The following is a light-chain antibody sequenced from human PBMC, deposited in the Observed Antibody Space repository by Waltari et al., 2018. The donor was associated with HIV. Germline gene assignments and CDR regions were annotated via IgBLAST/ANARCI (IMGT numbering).Light chain of an antibody. V-gene: IGKV1-12*01. Sequence: IQLTQSPPSLSASVGDRVTITCRASQDINTRLAWYQQKPGKAPNLVIYASSRLQSGVPSRFRGSGSGTFFTLTIDDFHTDDSATYYWQHGSDFPLSFGVGTKVEI. CDR1: QDINTR. CDR2: ASS. J-gene: IGKJ4*01. CDR3: QHGSDFPLS.